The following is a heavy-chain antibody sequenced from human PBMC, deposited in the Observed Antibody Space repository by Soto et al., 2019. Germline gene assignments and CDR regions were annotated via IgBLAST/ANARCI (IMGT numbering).Heavy chain of an antibody. Sequence: EVQVVESGGGLVKPGGSLRLSCAASGFPFTNGWMNWVRQAPGKGLEWVGRIKSKTDGGTADYAAPVKGRFTISRDDSKNTVDLQMNSLKTEDTAVYYCTTVGRHIASALDYLGQGTLVTVSS. CDR3: TTVGRHIASALDY. V-gene: IGHV3-15*07. D-gene: IGHD6-13*01. CDR1: GFPFTNGW. CDR2: IKSKTDGGTA. J-gene: IGHJ4*02.